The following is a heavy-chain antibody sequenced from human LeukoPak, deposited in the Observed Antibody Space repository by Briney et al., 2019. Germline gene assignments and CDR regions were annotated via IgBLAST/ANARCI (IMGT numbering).Heavy chain of an antibody. J-gene: IGHJ4*02. CDR3: ASSSPPGYSSGWSDY. V-gene: IGHV1-69*04. CDR2: IIPILGIA. Sequence: SVKVSCKASGGTFSSYAISWVRQAPGRGLEWMGRIIPILGIANYAQKFQGRVTITADKSTSTAYMELSSLRSEDTAVYYCASSSPPGYSSGWSDYWGQGTLVTVSS. CDR1: GGTFSSYA. D-gene: IGHD6-19*01.